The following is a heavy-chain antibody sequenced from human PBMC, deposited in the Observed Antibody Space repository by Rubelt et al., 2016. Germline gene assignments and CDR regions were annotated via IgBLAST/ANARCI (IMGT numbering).Heavy chain of an antibody. CDR3: ARDCRGVESVYDQLDY. D-gene: IGHD5/OR15-5a*01. CDR2: INPKDGAT. Sequence: GQLVQSGAEVKKPGASVKVSCKSSGYSFTDYFIHWVRQAPGQGLEWMGSINPKDGATKYAQRFQGRVTLTGDTAITTAYMELSGLRSDDWAVYYCARDCRGVESVYDQLDYWGRGTLVTVSS. V-gene: IGHV1-2*02. CDR1: GYSFTDYF. J-gene: IGHJ4*02.